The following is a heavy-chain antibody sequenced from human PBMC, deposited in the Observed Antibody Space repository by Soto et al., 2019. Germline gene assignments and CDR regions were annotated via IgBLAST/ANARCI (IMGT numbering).Heavy chain of an antibody. CDR3: AKDHSSGWYEYYYYYGMDV. V-gene: IGHV3-30*18. CDR1: GFTFSSYG. D-gene: IGHD6-19*01. CDR2: ISYDGSNK. Sequence: GGSLRLSCAASGFTFSSYGMHWVRQAPGKGLEWVAVISYDGSNKYYADSVKGRFTISRDNSKNTLYLQMNSLRAEDTAVYYCAKDHSSGWYEYYYYYGMDVWGQGTTVTVSS. J-gene: IGHJ6*02.